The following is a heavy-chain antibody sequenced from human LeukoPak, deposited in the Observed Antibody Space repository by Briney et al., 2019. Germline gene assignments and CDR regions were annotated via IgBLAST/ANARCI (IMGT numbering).Heavy chain of an antibody. CDR1: GGTFSSYA. Sequence: ASVKVSCKASGGTFSSYAISWVRQATGQGLEWMGWMNPNSANTGYAQKFQGRVTMTRNTSISTAYMELSSLRSDDTAVYFCARESEASGAFDIWGQGTMVTVSS. V-gene: IGHV1-8*02. CDR2: MNPNSANT. J-gene: IGHJ3*02. CDR3: ARESEASGAFDI.